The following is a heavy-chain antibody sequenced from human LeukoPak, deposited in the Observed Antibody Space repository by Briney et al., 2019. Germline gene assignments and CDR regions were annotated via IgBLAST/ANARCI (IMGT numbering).Heavy chain of an antibody. V-gene: IGHV1-2*06. CDR2: INPKRGGT. Sequence: ASVTVSCKASGYSFTDYYMHWVRQAPEQGLEWMGRINPKRGGTNYAQKFQGRVTLTRDTSISTAHMELSRLTSDDTAVYYCALLWFGELWTKDYWGQGTLVTVSS. CDR1: GYSFTDYY. J-gene: IGHJ4*02. CDR3: ALLWFGELWTKDY. D-gene: IGHD3-10*01.